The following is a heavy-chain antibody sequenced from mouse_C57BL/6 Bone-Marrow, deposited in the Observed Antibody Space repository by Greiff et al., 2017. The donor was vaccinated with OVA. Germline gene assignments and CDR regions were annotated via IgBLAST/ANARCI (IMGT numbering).Heavy chain of an antibody. J-gene: IGHJ4*01. CDR3: ARSENYYGSSFYYAMDY. V-gene: IGHV1-81*01. CDR1: GYTFTSYG. Sequence: VQLQESGAELARPGASVKLSCKASGYTFTSYGISWVKQRTGQGLEWIGEIYPRSGNTYYNEKFKGKATLTADKSSSTAYMELRSLTSEDSAVYFCARSENYYGSSFYYAMDYWGQGTSVTVSS. D-gene: IGHD1-1*01. CDR2: IYPRSGNT.